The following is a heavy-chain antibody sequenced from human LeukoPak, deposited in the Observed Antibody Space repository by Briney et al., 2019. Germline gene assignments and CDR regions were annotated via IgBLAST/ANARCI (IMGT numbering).Heavy chain of an antibody. D-gene: IGHD6-6*01. CDR1: GGSISSFY. V-gene: IGHV4-4*07. J-gene: IGHJ4*02. CDR3: ARGSYSSSSFDY. Sequence: SETLSLTCTVSGGSISSFYWSWIRQPAGKGLEWIGRIYTSGSTNYNPSLKSRVTMSVDTSKNQFSLKLSSVTAADTAVYYCARGSYSSSSFDYWGQGTLVTVSS. CDR2: IYTSGST.